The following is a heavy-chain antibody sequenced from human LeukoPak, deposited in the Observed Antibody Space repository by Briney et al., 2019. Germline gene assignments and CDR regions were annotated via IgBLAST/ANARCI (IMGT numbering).Heavy chain of an antibody. V-gene: IGHV1-18*01. D-gene: IGHD1-26*01. CDR1: GYTFSRYG. CDR3: ARDVSGGYVTDAFDL. J-gene: IGHJ3*01. CDR2: ISAYNRNT. Sequence: GASVKVSCKASGYTFSRYGISWVRQAPGQGLEWLGWISAYNRNTNYAQKLQGRVTMTTDTSTSTAYMDLRSLRFDDTAVYYCARDVSGGYVTDAFDLWGQGTMVTVSS.